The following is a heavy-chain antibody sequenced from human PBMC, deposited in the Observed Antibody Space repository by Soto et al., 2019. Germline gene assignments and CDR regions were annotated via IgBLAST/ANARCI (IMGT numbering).Heavy chain of an antibody. D-gene: IGHD3-3*01. J-gene: IGHJ4*02. V-gene: IGHV3-23*01. CDR3: AKDNSPLVLRFLEWLV. CDR1: GFTFSSYA. CDR2: ISGSGGST. Sequence: EVQLLESGGGLVQPGGSLRLSCAASGFTFSSYAMSWVRQAPGKGLEWVSAISGSGGSTYYADSVKGRFTISRDKSKNTLYLHMNSLRAEDTAVYYCAKDNSPLVLRFLEWLVWGQGTLVTVSS.